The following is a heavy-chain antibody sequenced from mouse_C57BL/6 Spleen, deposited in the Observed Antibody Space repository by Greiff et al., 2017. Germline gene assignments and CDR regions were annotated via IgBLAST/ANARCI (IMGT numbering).Heavy chain of an antibody. J-gene: IGHJ3*01. D-gene: IGHD1-1*01. CDR3: ARTSLNYYGSRTWFAY. CDR2: INPSNGGT. Sequence: VQLQQPGTELVKPGASVKLSCKASGYTFTSYWMHWVKQRPGQGLEWIGNINPSNGGTNYNEKFQSKATLTVDKSSSTAYMQLSSLTSDDFAVYYCARTSLNYYGSRTWFAYWGQGTLVTVSA. CDR1: GYTFTSYW. V-gene: IGHV1-53*01.